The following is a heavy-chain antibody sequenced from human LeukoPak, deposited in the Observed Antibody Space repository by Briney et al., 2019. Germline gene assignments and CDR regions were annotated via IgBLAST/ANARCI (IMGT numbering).Heavy chain of an antibody. J-gene: IGHJ5*02. V-gene: IGHV4-4*07. Sequence: SETLSLTCTVSGGSIGTYYWSWIRQPAGKGLEWIGRIYTSGSTNYNPSLKSRVTMSVDKSKNQFSLRLSSVTAADSAVYYCARDRYYYDSSAYYYRFDPWGQGTLVTVSS. CDR2: IYTSGST. CDR3: ARDRYYYDSSAYYYRFDP. D-gene: IGHD3-22*01. CDR1: GGSIGTYY.